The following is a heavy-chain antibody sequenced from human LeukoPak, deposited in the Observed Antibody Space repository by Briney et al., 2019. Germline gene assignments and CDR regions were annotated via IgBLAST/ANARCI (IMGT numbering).Heavy chain of an antibody. D-gene: IGHD3-22*01. CDR1: GFTFSSYG. V-gene: IGHV3-30*18. Sequence: GRSLRLSCAASGFTFSSYGMHWVRQAPGKGLEWVAVMPYDGSNKYYVESVKGRFTISRDNPKNTLYLQMNSLRADDTAVYYCAKMGGRYYDSSGYYFDYWGQGTLVTVSS. J-gene: IGHJ4*02. CDR3: AKMGGRYYDSSGYYFDY. CDR2: MPYDGSNK.